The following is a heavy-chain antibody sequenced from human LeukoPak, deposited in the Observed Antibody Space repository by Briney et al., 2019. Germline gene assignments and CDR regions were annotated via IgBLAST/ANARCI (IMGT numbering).Heavy chain of an antibody. D-gene: IGHD3-10*01. CDR1: GFTVSSNY. V-gene: IGHV3-53*01. CDR3: ARGLSELLWFGELAYYFDY. J-gene: IGHJ4*02. CDR2: IYSGGST. Sequence: GGSRRLSCAASGFTVSSNYMSWVRQAPGKGLEWVSVIYSGGSTYYADSVKGRFTISRDNSKNTLYLQMNSLRAEDTAVYYCARGLSELLWFGELAYYFDYWGQGTLVTVSS.